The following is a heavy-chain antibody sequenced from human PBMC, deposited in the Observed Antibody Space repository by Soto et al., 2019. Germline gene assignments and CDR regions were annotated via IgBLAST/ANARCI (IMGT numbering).Heavy chain of an antibody. D-gene: IGHD4-17*01. Sequence: GESLKISSKGSGYSFTSYWIGWVRQMPGKGLEWMGIIYPGDSDTRYSPSFQGQVTISADKSISTAYLQWSSLKASDTAMYYCARRPDYGDYADYYYGLDVWGQGTTVTVSS. CDR1: GYSFTSYW. CDR3: ARRPDYGDYADYYYGLDV. J-gene: IGHJ6*02. CDR2: IYPGDSDT. V-gene: IGHV5-51*01.